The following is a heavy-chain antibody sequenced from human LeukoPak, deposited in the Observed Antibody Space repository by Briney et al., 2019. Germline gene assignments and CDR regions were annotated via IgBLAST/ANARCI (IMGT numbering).Heavy chain of an antibody. V-gene: IGHV3-23*01. Sequence: GGSLRLSCAASRLTFSSSAISWVRQAPGKGLEWLSTLNGGGGATYYADSVKGRFTISRDTSKNTLYLQMSSLRAEDTAMYYCAQANPAARGVNFDFWGQGTLVTVSS. CDR3: AQANPAARGVNFDF. CDR1: RLTFSSSA. J-gene: IGHJ4*02. D-gene: IGHD3-10*01. CDR2: LNGGGGAT.